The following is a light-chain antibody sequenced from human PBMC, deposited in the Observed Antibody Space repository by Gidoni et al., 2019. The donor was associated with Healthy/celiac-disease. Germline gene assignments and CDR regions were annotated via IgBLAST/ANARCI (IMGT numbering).Light chain of an antibody. CDR3: QQINSYPRT. Sequence: IQLTQSPSSLSASVGDRVTTTCRASQGISSYLAWYQQKPEKAPKLLIYAASTLQSGVPSRYRGSGSGTDFTLTISSLQPEDFATYYCQQINSYPRTFGQGTKVEIK. V-gene: IGKV1-9*01. CDR2: AAS. J-gene: IGKJ1*01. CDR1: QGISSY.